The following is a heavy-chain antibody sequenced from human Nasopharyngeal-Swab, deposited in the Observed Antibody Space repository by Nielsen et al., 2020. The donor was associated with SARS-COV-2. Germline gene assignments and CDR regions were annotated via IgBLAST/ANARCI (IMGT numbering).Heavy chain of an antibody. CDR1: GFTSSSYS. CDR3: ARDPTYFDWLLPDY. V-gene: IGHV3-48*02. CDR2: ISSSSSTI. J-gene: IGHJ4*02. D-gene: IGHD3-9*01. Sequence: GGSLRLSCAASGFTSSSYSMNWVRQAPGKGLEWVSYISSSSSTIYYADSVKGRFTISRDNAKNSLYLQMNSLRDEDTAVYYCARDPTYFDWLLPDYWGQGTLVTVSS.